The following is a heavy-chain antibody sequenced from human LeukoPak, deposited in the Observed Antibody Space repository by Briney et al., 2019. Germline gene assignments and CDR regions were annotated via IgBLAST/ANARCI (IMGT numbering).Heavy chain of an antibody. CDR1: GFTFDDYG. CDR3: ARGPANHYGMDV. CDR2: TNWNGGST. J-gene: IGHJ6*02. Sequence: GGSLRLFCAASGFTFDDYGMSWVRQAPGKGLEWVSGTNWNGGSTSYADSVKGRFTISRNNAKNSLYLQMNSLRVEDTALYHCARGPANHYGMDVWGQGTTVTVSS. D-gene: IGHD4/OR15-4a*01. V-gene: IGHV3-20*01.